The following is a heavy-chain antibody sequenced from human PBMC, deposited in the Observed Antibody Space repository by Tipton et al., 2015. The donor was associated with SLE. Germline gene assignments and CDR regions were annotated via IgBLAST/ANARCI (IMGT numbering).Heavy chain of an antibody. V-gene: IGHV4-38-2*02. D-gene: IGHD3-3*01. CDR3: ARESYDSWSGYYRGYYFYMDV. CDR1: GDSISSDYY. Sequence: LRLSCTVSGDSISSDYYWGWIRQPPGEGLEWYGSIHHRGRTSYSPSFKSRITLSVDTSKNLFSLNRSSVTAADTAVYYCARESYDSWSGYYRGYYFYMDVWDKGSTVTVSS. CDR2: IHHRGRT. J-gene: IGHJ6*03.